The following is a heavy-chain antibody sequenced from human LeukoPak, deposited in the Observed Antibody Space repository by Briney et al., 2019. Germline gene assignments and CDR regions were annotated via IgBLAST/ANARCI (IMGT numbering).Heavy chain of an antibody. J-gene: IGHJ3*02. CDR3: ARPLRSFITDDPFDI. CDR2: IYYTAIT. CDR1: GGSITSYY. D-gene: IGHD3-10*01. Sequence: SETLSLTCTVSGGSITSYYWSWIRQPPGKGLEWIGNIYYTAITNYNPSLKSRVTISVDTSKNQFSLRLSSVTAADSAVYYCARPLRSFITDDPFDIWGQGTMVTVSS. V-gene: IGHV4-59*08.